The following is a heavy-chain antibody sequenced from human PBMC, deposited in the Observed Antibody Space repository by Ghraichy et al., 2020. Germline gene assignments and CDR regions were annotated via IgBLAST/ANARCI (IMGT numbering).Heavy chain of an antibody. CDR1: GFTFGSFW. Sequence: GESLNISCAAFGFTFGSFWMSWVRQAPGKGLEWVAKIKQDGGEKNYADSVKGRTTISRDNAKNSLYLQLNSLRVEDTAVYYCARQYSSGYGGDYFDFWGQGTLVTVSS. V-gene: IGHV3-7*01. J-gene: IGHJ4*02. CDR3: ARQYSSGYGGDYFDF. D-gene: IGHD5-18*01. CDR2: IKQDGGEK.